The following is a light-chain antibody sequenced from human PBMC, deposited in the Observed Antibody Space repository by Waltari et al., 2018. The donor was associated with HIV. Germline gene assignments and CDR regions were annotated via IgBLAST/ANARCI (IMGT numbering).Light chain of an antibody. CDR2: GSS. Sequence: AIQMTQSPSSLSASVGDRGTISCRASQGIASDLSWYQHKPGKAPRLLIYGSSTLQSGVSSRFSGVGSDTHFTLTISGLQPEDFATYYCLQDYIFPYTFGQGTTLEI. J-gene: IGKJ2*01. V-gene: IGKV1-6*01. CDR3: LQDYIFPYT. CDR1: QGIASD.